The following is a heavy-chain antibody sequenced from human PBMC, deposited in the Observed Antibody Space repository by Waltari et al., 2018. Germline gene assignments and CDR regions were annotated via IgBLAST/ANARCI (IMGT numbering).Heavy chain of an antibody. J-gene: IGHJ6*03. D-gene: IGHD3-16*01. CDR3: ARGTYDYVWGTYRGPYYYYYMDV. CDR1: GGSFSASY. V-gene: IGHV4-34*01. Sequence: QVQLPQWGAGLLKPSETLSLPSAVYGGSFSASYWSWLRQPPATGLEWIGEINHSGSTNNNPSLKSRVTISGDTSKNQFSLKLSSVTAADTAVYYCARGTYDYVWGTYRGPYYYYYMDVWGKGTTVTVSS. CDR2: INHSGST.